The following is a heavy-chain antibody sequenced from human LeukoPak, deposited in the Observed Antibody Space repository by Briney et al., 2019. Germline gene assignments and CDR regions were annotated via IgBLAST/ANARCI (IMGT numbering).Heavy chain of an antibody. J-gene: IGHJ3*02. V-gene: IGHV4-59*01. CDR1: GGSISGYY. CDR3: AITTVVTRHDAFDI. Sequence: SETLSLTCTVSGGSISGYYWSWIRQPPGKGLEWIGYIYYSGSTNYNPSLKSRVTISVDTSKNQFSLKLSSVTAADTAVYYCAITTVVTRHDAFDIWGQGTMVTVSS. D-gene: IGHD4-23*01. CDR2: IYYSGST.